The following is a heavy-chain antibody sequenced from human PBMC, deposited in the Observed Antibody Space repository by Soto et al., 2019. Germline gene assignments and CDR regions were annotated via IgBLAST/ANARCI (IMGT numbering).Heavy chain of an antibody. Sequence: SVKVSCKASGGTFSSYAISWVRQAPGQGLEWMGGIIPIFGTANYAQKFQGRVTITADESTSTAYMELSSLRSEDTAVYYCAQCSPVVLTANNCYSYYGTDDWGQGTTATVSS. CDR3: AQCSPVVLTANNCYSYYGTDD. CDR2: IIPIFGTA. V-gene: IGHV1-69*13. D-gene: IGHD2-21*02. CDR1: GGTFSSYA. J-gene: IGHJ6*02.